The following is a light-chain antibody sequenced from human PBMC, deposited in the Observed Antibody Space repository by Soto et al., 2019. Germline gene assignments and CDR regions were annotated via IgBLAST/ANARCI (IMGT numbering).Light chain of an antibody. CDR3: HQYNRFPRT. Sequence: DIQVTQSPSSLSASIGDRVTISCRSSQPISDYLNWYQQKPGKAPTLLIYTTSNLQSGVPSRFSGSGSGTEFTLTITSLQPDDFATYYCHQYNRFPRTFGQGTKVDIK. CDR1: QPISDY. V-gene: IGKV1-16*01. J-gene: IGKJ1*01. CDR2: TTS.